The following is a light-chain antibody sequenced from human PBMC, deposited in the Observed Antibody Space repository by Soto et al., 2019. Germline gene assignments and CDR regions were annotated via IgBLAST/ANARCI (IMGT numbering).Light chain of an antibody. CDR2: AAS. J-gene: IGKJ2*01. V-gene: IGKV1-6*01. Sequence: IQMTQSPSSLSASVGDRVTITCRASQAIRNDLGWYQQKPGKAPKVLIYAASSLQSGVPSRFSGSGSGTAFALTISSLQPEDFATYYCLQDYNYLRTFGQGTKLEIK. CDR3: LQDYNYLRT. CDR1: QAIRND.